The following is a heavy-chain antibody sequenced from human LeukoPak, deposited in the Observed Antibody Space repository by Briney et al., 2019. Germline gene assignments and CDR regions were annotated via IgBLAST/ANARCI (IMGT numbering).Heavy chain of an antibody. V-gene: IGHV3-15*01. CDR3: TRDRVYSHTSGSSLSDYYFDY. Sequence: GGSLRLSCAASGFTFSNAWMSWVRQAPGKGLEWVGRIKSKTDGGTTDYAAPVKGRFTISRDDSKNTLYLQMNSLKTEDTAVYYCTRDRVYSHTSGSSLSDYYFDYWGQGTLVTVSS. CDR2: IKSKTDGGTT. J-gene: IGHJ4*02. D-gene: IGHD3-22*01. CDR1: GFTFSNAW.